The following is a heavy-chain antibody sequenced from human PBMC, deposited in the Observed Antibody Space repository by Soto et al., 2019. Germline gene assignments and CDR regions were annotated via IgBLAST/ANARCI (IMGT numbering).Heavy chain of an antibody. D-gene: IGHD1-26*01. V-gene: IGHV1-3*01. CDR3: ARRGSYLPFYYYYYGMDV. Sequence: ASVKVSCKASGYTFTSYAMHWVRQAPGQRLEWMGWINAGNGNTKYSQKFQGRVTITRDTSASTAYMELSSLRSEDTAVYYCARRGSYLPFYYYYYGMDVWGQGTTVTVSS. CDR2: INAGNGNT. CDR1: GYTFTSYA. J-gene: IGHJ6*02.